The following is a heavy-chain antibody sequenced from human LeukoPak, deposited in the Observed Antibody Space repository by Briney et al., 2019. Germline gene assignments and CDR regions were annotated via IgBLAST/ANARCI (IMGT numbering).Heavy chain of an antibody. CDR1: GYTFTSYD. V-gene: IGHV1-8*01. D-gene: IGHD2-15*01. Sequence: ASVKVSCKASGYTFTSYDINWVRQATGQGPEWMGWMNPNSGNTGYAQKFQGRVTMTRNTSISTAYMELSSLRSEDTAVYYCARGRPTGGYSYFDYWGQGTLVTVSS. CDR3: ARGRPTGGYSYFDY. J-gene: IGHJ4*02. CDR2: MNPNSGNT.